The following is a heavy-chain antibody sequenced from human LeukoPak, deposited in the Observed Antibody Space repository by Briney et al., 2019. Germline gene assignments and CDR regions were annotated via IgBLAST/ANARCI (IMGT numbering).Heavy chain of an antibody. CDR1: GGSFSGYY. J-gene: IGHJ6*02. V-gene: IGHV4-34*01. D-gene: IGHD2-2*01. CDR3: ARAQGIVGYCSSTSCWGMDV. CDR2: INHSGST. Sequence: SETLSLTCAVYGGSFSGYYWSWIRQPPGKGLEWIGEINHSGSTNYNPSLKSRVTISVDTSKNQFSLKLSSVTAEDTAVYYCARAQGIVGYCSSTSCWGMDVWGQGTTVTVSS.